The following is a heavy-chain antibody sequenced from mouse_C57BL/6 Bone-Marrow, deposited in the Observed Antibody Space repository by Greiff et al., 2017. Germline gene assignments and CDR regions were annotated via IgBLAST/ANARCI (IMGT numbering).Heavy chain of an antibody. Sequence: VQRVESGAELGRPGASVKLSCKASGYTFTSYGISWVKQRTGQGLEWIGEIYPRSGNTYYNEKFKGKATLTADKSSSTAYMELRSLTSEDSAVYCCADVVGEYYYGSAWYFDVWGTGTTVTVSS. CDR1: GYTFTSYG. CDR2: IYPRSGNT. V-gene: IGHV1-81*01. J-gene: IGHJ1*03. D-gene: IGHD1-1*01. CDR3: ADVVGEYYYGSAWYFDV.